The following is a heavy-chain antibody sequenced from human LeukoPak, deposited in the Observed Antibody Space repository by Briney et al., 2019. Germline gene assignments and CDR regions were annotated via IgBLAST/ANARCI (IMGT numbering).Heavy chain of an antibody. J-gene: IGHJ2*01. V-gene: IGHV3-33*01. CDR3: ASPSHPSEGWYFDL. Sequence: GRSLRLSCAASGFTFSSNGIHWVRQAPGKGLEWVAVIWYDGSNKYYADSVKGRFTISRENSKNTLYLQMNSLRAEDTAVYYCASPSHPSEGWYFDLWGRGTLVTVSS. CDR1: GFTFSSNG. CDR2: IWYDGSNK.